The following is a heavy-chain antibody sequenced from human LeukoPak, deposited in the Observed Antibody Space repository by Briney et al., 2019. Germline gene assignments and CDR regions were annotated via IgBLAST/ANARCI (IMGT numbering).Heavy chain of an antibody. CDR1: GYTFTSYG. CDR3: ARDYCSGGSCYSGHYYYYGMDV. CDR2: ISTNNGNT. D-gene: IGHD2-15*01. J-gene: IGHJ6*02. Sequence: ASVNLSCEASGYTFTSYGISWVRQAPGQGLEWMGWISTNNGNTNYAQKLQGRVTMTTDTSTSTAYMELRSLRSDDTAVYYCARDYCSGGSCYSGHYYYYGMDVWGQGTTVTVSS. V-gene: IGHV1-18*01.